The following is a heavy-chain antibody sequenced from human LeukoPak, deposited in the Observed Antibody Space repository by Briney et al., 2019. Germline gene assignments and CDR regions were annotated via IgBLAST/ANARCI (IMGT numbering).Heavy chain of an antibody. Sequence: GVLRLSCAASGFTFSSYAMTWVRQAPGKGLQWVSAVSGSGAHTYYADSVKGRFTISRDNSRDTLYLQMNSLRAEDTAIYIXXXDGGTYPYFLDVWGKGTTVIVSS. CDR1: GFTFSSYA. J-gene: IGHJ6*03. CDR2: VSGSGAHT. D-gene: IGHD1-26*01. CDR3: XXDGGTYPYFLDV. V-gene: IGHV3-23*01.